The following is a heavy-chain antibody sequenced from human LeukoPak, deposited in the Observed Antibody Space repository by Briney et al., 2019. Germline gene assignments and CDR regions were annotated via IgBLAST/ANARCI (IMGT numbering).Heavy chain of an antibody. D-gene: IGHD3-22*01. Sequence: GGSLRLSCAASEFTFSSYGMHWVRQAPGKGLEWVAVISYDGSNKYYADSVKGRFTISRDNSKNTLYLQMNSLRAEDTAVYYCAKDFNDSSGYYYYYYGMDVWGQGTTVTVSS. CDR1: EFTFSSYG. CDR3: AKDFNDSSGYYYYYYGMDV. J-gene: IGHJ6*02. CDR2: ISYDGSNK. V-gene: IGHV3-30*18.